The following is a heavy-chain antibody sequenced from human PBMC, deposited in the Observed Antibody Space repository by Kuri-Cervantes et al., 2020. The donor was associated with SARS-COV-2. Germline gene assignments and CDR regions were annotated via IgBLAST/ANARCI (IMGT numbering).Heavy chain of an antibody. D-gene: IGHD3-3*01. Sequence: SGPTLLKPPQTLTLTCSFSGFSLSTGGMSVSWIRQPPGKALEWLARIDWHEDKYHSTSLKTRLTISKDTYKNQVVLTMTNLDPVDTATYYCARRPYDRSGYSFWDFDYWGRGTMVTVSS. J-gene: IGHJ4*02. V-gene: IGHV2-70*12. CDR3: ARRPYDRSGYSFWDFDY. CDR1: GFSLSTGGMS. CDR2: IDWHEDK.